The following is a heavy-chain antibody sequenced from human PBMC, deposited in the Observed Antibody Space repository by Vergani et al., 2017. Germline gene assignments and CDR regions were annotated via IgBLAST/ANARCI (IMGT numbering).Heavy chain of an antibody. D-gene: IGHD4-17*01. J-gene: IGHJ3*02. CDR3: AKDRDYGDSYHDAFDI. CDR2: IKSKTDGGTT. V-gene: IGHV3-15*01. CDR1: GFTFINAW. Sequence: EVQLVESGGGLVKPGGSLRLSCAASGFTFINAWMTWVRQAPGKGLEWVGRIKSKTDGGTTYYAAPVKGKFTISRDDSKNTLYLQMNSLKTEDTAVYYCAKDRDYGDSYHDAFDIWGQGTMVTVSS.